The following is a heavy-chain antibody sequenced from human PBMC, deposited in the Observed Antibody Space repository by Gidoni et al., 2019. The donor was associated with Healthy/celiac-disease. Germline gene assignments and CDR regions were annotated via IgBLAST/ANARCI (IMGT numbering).Heavy chain of an antibody. CDR2: INHSGST. CDR1: GGSFSGYY. CDR3: ARGLAVGWYFDL. D-gene: IGHD6-19*01. J-gene: IGHJ2*01. V-gene: IGHV4-34*01. Sequence: QVQLQQWGAGLLKPSETLSHNCALYGGSFSGYYWSWIRQPPGNGLKWIGKINHSGSTNYNTSLKSRVTISVDTSKNQFSLKLSSVTAADTAVYYCARGLAVGWYFDLWGRGTLVTVSS.